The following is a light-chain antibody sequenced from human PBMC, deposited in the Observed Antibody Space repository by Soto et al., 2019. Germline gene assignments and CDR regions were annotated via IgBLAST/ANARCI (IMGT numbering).Light chain of an antibody. J-gene: IGLJ3*02. CDR1: SSDVGSYNL. V-gene: IGLV2-23*01. Sequence: QLVLTQPASVSGSPGQSITISCTGTSSDVGSYNLVSWYQQHPGKAPKFMIYEGSKRPSGVSNRFSGSKSGNTASLTISGLQAEDEADYYCCSYAGSNTWVFGGGTKLTVL. CDR2: EGS. CDR3: CSYAGSNTWV.